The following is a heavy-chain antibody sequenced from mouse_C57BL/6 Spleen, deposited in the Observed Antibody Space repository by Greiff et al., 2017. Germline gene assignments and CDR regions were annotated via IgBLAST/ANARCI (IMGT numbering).Heavy chain of an antibody. CDR2: INPNNGGT. D-gene: IGHD2-2*01. CDR3: ARDGYGYDVAWFAY. CDR1: GYTFTDYY. Sequence: EVQLQQSGPELVKPGASVKISCKASGYTFTDYYMNWVKQSHGKSLEWIGDINPNNGGTSYNQKFKGKATLTVAKSSSTAYMELRSLTSEDSAVYYCARDGYGYDVAWFAYWGQGTLVTVSA. V-gene: IGHV1-26*01. J-gene: IGHJ3*01.